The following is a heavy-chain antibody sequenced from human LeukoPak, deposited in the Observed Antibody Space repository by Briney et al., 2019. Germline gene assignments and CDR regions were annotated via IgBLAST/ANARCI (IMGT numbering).Heavy chain of an antibody. CDR1: GGSISSSSYY. V-gene: IGHV4-39*01. J-gene: IGHJ4*02. D-gene: IGHD3-16*01. CDR3: ARLTYPEGVDY. Sequence: PSETLSLTCTASGGSISSSSYYWGWIRQPPGKGLEWIGSIYYSGSTYYNPSLKSRVTISVDTSKNQFSLKLSSVTAADTAVYYCARLTYPEGVDYWGQGTLVTVSS. CDR2: IYYSGST.